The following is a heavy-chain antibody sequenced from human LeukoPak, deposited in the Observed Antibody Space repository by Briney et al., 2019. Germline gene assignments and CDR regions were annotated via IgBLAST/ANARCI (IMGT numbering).Heavy chain of an antibody. Sequence: PSETLSLTCTVSGGSISIYYWSWIRQPPGKGLEWIGYIYYSGSTNYNPSLKSRVTISVDTSKNQFSLKLSSVTAADTAVYYCARDRAIQLWSNDAFDIWGQGTMVTVSS. D-gene: IGHD5-18*01. CDR3: ARDRAIQLWSNDAFDI. V-gene: IGHV4-59*01. J-gene: IGHJ3*02. CDR2: IYYSGST. CDR1: GGSISIYY.